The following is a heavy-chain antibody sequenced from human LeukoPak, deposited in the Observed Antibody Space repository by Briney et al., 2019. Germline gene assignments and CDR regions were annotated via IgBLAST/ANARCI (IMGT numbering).Heavy chain of an antibody. Sequence: GGSLRLSCAASGFTFRTYDMNWVRQAPGKGLEWVSSISSRSSSIYYADSVKGRFTISRDNAKNSLYLQMDSLRAEDTAVYWCARDYIAYDPLDYWGQGTLVTVSS. CDR1: GFTFRTYD. D-gene: IGHD3-3*01. V-gene: IGHV3-21*04. J-gene: IGHJ4*02. CDR3: ARDYIAYDPLDY. CDR2: ISSRSSSI.